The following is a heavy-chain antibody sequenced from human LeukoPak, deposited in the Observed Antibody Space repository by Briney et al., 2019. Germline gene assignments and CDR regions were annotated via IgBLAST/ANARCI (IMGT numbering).Heavy chain of an antibody. J-gene: IGHJ4*02. V-gene: IGHV4-39*07. Sequence: SETLSLTCTVSGGSISSGGYYWSWIRQPPGKGLEWIGEINHSGSTNYNPSLKSRVTISVDTSKNQFSLKLSSVTAADTAVYYCARGLSYYYDSSGFSRIDYWGQGTLVTVSS. CDR2: INHSGST. CDR1: GGSISSGGYY. D-gene: IGHD3-22*01. CDR3: ARGLSYYYDSSGFSRIDY.